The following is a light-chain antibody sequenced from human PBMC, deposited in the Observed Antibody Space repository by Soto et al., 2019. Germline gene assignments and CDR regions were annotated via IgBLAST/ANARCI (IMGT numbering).Light chain of an antibody. CDR2: YAS. J-gene: IGKJ1*01. Sequence: EIVLTQSPATLSLSPGDRATLSCRASQTLSTYVAWYQQKPGQAPRLLIYYASNRATGIPARFSGSGSGADFTLTISSLEPEDFAVYYCQQRYNWPLTFGQGTKVEI. CDR3: QQRYNWPLT. CDR1: QTLSTY. V-gene: IGKV3-11*01.